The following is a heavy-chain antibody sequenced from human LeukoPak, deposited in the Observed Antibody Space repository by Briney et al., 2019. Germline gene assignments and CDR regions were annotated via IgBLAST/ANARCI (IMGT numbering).Heavy chain of an antibody. D-gene: IGHD4-17*01. Sequence: SETLSLTCAVSGYSISSGYYWGWIRQPPRKGLEWIGSIHHSGTAYYNPSLKSRVTISVDTSRNQCSLNLSSVTAADTAVYYCARPFKDTTVTSGFDYWGQGTLVTVSS. CDR3: ARPFKDTTVTSGFDY. V-gene: IGHV4-38-2*01. J-gene: IGHJ4*02. CDR2: IHHSGTA. CDR1: GYSISSGYY.